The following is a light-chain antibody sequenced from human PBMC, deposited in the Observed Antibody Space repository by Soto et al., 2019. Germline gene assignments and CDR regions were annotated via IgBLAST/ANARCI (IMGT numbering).Light chain of an antibody. CDR2: DAS. CDR3: QQFSSYPLT. V-gene: IGKV3-20*01. J-gene: IGKJ4*01. CDR1: QTVRNNY. Sequence: VLTQSPGTLSLSPGERATLSCRASQTVRNNYLAWYQQKPGQAPRLLIYDASSRATGIPDRFSGGGSGTDFTLTISRLEPEDFSVYYCQQFSSYPLTFGGGTKVEIK.